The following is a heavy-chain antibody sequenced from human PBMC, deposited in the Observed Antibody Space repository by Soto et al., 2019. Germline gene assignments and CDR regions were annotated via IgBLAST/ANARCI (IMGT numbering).Heavy chain of an antibody. D-gene: IGHD2-2*01. CDR3: ARARDIVLVPAAIDAGSP. J-gene: IGHJ5*02. V-gene: IGHV1-69*12. CDR2: IIPIFGTA. CDR1: GGTFSSYA. Sequence: QVQLVQSGAEVKKPGSSVKVSCKASGGTFSSYAISWVRQAPGQGLEWMGGIIPIFGTANYAQKFQGRVTITADESTSTAYMELSSLRSEDTAVYYCARARDIVLVPAAIDAGSPWGQGTLVTVSS.